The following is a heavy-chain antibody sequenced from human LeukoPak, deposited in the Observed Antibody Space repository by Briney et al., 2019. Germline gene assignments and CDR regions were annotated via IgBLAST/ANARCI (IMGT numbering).Heavy chain of an antibody. V-gene: IGHV3-21*04. CDR2: ISSSSSYI. CDR3: AKVKVPDCFDY. D-gene: IGHD2-2*01. Sequence: GGSLRLSCAASGFTFSSYSMNWVRQAPGKGLEWVSSISSSSSYIYYADSVKGRFTISRDNSKNTLYLQMNSLRAEDTAVYYCAKVKVPDCFDYWGQGTLVTVSS. CDR1: GFTFSSYS. J-gene: IGHJ4*02.